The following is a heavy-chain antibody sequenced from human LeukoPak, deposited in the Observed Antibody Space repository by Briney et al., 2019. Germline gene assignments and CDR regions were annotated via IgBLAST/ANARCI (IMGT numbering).Heavy chain of an antibody. CDR1: VFIFSSFG. Sequence: PGGSLRLSCAASVFIFSSFGMHGVRPAPGRGREGVAAIRSDGSDEYFADSVRGRFTISRDQSKSTMYLQMDTLRAEDTAVYYCARDSCRDKTCLDYWGQGTLVTVSS. J-gene: IGHJ4*02. CDR2: IRSDGSDE. D-gene: IGHD2-21*01. CDR3: ARDSCRDKTCLDY. V-gene: IGHV3-33*01.